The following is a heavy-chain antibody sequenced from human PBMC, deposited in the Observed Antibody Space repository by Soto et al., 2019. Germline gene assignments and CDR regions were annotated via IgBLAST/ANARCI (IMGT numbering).Heavy chain of an antibody. V-gene: IGHV4-4*07. Sequence: QVQLQESGPGLVKPSETLSLTCTVSGGSISPYFWCWIRQPAGKGLEWIGRMYATGTTNYNPSLESRVSMSIDTSANQFSLKLRSVTAADTAVYYCARDGGYTGYEHGNPFDIWCQGTMVSVSS. CDR2: MYATGTT. D-gene: IGHD5-12*01. J-gene: IGHJ3*02. CDR1: GGSISPYF. CDR3: ARDGGYTGYEHGNPFDI.